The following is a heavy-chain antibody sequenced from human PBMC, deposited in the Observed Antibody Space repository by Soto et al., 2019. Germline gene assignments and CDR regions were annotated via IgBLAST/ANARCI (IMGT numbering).Heavy chain of an antibody. Sequence: GASVKVSCKASGYTFTSYGISWVRQAPGQGLEWMGWISAYNGNTNYAQKLQGRVTMTTDTSTSTAYMEPRSLRSDDTAVYYCARARGMAAASSPYYYYYYGMDVWGQGTTVTVSS. CDR3: ARARGMAAASSPYYYYYYGMDV. CDR1: GYTFTSYG. D-gene: IGHD6-13*01. J-gene: IGHJ6*02. V-gene: IGHV1-18*01. CDR2: ISAYNGNT.